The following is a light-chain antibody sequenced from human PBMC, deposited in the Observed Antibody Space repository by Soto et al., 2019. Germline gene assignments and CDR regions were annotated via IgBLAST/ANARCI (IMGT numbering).Light chain of an antibody. CDR3: VSYTDTDTLV. Sequence: QSVLTQPVSVSGSRGQSITISCVGRNTDVGQDKSVSWYQQGPGKAPKLLTFEVTNRPSGVSSRFSGSRSGNTASLTISGLQPADEGDYFCVSYTDTDTLVFGTGTKLTVL. J-gene: IGLJ1*01. CDR1: NTDVGQDKS. V-gene: IGLV2-14*01. CDR2: EVT.